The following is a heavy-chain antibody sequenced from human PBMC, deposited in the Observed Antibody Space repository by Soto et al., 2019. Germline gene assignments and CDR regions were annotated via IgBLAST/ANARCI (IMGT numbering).Heavy chain of an antibody. CDR1: GSRFSNYV. Sequence: SVKVSCKVSGSRFSNYVISWVRQAPGHGLEWLGRIIPIFNSTKYAQSFQGRVAITADKSTSTASLELSSLRSDDTAVYYCAREGRGKKAGYNGLVSLGYWGQGTLVTVSS. CDR3: AREGRGKKAGYNGLVSLGY. J-gene: IGHJ4*02. CDR2: IIPIFNST. D-gene: IGHD2-2*02. V-gene: IGHV1-69*06.